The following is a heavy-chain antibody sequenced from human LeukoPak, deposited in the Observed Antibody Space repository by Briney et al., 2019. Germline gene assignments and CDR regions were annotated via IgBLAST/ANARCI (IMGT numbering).Heavy chain of an antibody. CDR1: GFTFSSYW. V-gene: IGHV3-74*01. D-gene: IGHD2-15*01. Sequence: GGSLRLSCAASGFTFSSYWMHWVRQAPGKGLVWVSRIKSDGSSTSYAGSVKGRFTISRDNSKNTLYLQMNSLRAEDTAVYYCARERMGSGTYYYYGMDVWGQGTTVTVSS. CDR3: ARERMGSGTYYYYGMDV. CDR2: IKSDGSST. J-gene: IGHJ6*02.